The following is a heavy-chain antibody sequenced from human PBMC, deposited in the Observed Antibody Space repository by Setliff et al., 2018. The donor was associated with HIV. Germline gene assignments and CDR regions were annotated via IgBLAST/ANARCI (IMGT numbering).Heavy chain of an antibody. CDR3: AKDVMQGGWGSLSYFDS. D-gene: IGHD3-16*01. Sequence: PSETLSLTCSVSGGSISSGSHYWGWVRQAPGKGLEWVSVISANGGSTYSADSVKGRFTISRDNTKNTVYLQMNSLRAEDTAVYFCAKDVMQGGWGSLSYFDSWGQGTLVTVSS. CDR2: ISANGGST. CDR1: GGSISSGSHY. J-gene: IGHJ4*02. V-gene: IGHV3-23*01.